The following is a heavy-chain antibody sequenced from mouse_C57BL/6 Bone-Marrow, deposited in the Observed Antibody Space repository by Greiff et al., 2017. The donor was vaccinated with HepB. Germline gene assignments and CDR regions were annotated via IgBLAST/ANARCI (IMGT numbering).Heavy chain of an antibody. Sequence: VQLQQPGAELVKPGTSVKLSCKASGYTFTSYWMHWVKQRPGQGLEWIGMIHPNSGSTNYNDKFKGKATLTVDKSSSTAYMQLSSLTSEDSAVYYCTRRGIYDYALYYWGQGTTLTVSS. V-gene: IGHV1-64*01. CDR2: IHPNSGST. CDR3: TRRGIYDYALYY. J-gene: IGHJ2*01. CDR1: GYTFTSYW. D-gene: IGHD2-4*01.